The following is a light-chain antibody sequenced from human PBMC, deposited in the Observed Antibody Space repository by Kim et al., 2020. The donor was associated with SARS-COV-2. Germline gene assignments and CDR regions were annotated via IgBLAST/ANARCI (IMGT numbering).Light chain of an antibody. CDR1: SLRRFY. CDR3: NSRDSSGKSYV. CDR2: DEN. Sequence: SSELTQDPAVSVALGQTVRITCQGDSLRRFYASWYQLKPGQAPVFVLYDENNRPSGIPDRFSGSSSGNTASLTITGARAEDEADYYCNSRDSSGKSYVFG. J-gene: IGLJ1*01. V-gene: IGLV3-19*01.